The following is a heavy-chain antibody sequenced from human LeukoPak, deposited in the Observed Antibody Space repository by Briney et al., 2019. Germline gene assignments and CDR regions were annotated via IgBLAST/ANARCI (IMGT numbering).Heavy chain of an antibody. CDR1: RFTFSSYG. CDR3: AKDSLGAARGYYYYGMDV. Sequence: PGRSLRLSCAASRFTFSSYGMHWVRQAPGKGLEWVAVISYDGSNKYYADSVKGRFTISRDNSKNTLYLQMNSLRAEDTAVYYCAKDSLGAARGYYYYGMDVWGQGTTVTVSS. CDR2: ISYDGSNK. V-gene: IGHV3-30*18. D-gene: IGHD3-3*01. J-gene: IGHJ6*02.